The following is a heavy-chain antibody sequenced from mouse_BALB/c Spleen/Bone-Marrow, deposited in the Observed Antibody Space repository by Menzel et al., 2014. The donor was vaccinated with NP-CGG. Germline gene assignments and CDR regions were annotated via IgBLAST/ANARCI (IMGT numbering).Heavy chain of an antibody. Sequence: EVNLVESGGGLVQPGGSLILSCATSGFTFADYYMSWVRQPPGKALEWLGFIRNKPNGYTTEYSASVKGRFTISRDNSQSILYLQMNTLRAEDSATYYCARDDYGRGYWGQGTTLTVSS. D-gene: IGHD1-1*01. CDR2: IRNKPNGYTT. V-gene: IGHV7-3*02. J-gene: IGHJ2*01. CDR1: GFTFADYY. CDR3: ARDDYGRGY.